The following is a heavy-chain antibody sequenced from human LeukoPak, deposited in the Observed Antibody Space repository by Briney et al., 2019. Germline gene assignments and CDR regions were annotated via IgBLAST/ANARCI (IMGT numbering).Heavy chain of an antibody. CDR3: ARVIPAAISSGTIYYFDY. CDR2: IIPILGIA. J-gene: IGHJ4*02. V-gene: IGHV1-69*02. Sequence: GASVKVSCKASGGTFSSYTISWVRQAPGQGLEWMGRIIPILGIANYAQKYQGRVTITAEKSTSTAYMELSSLRSEDTAVYYCARVIPAAISSGTIYYFDYWGQGTLVTVSS. CDR1: GGTFSSYT. D-gene: IGHD2-2*01.